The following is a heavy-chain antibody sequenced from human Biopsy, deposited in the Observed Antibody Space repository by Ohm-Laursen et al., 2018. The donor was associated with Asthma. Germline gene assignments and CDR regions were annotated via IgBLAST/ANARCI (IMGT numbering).Heavy chain of an antibody. CDR3: ADLFFQAFDT. J-gene: IGHJ5*02. CDR1: GYFLSKMP. CDR2: FVRER. D-gene: IGHD3-3*01. Sequence: ASVKVSCKVSGYFLSKMPMHWVRQAPGKGLEWMGGFVRERIYAQKFRGRLTMTEDISTDTAYMELNSLTSEDTAVYYCADLFFQAFDTWGQGTPVTVSS. V-gene: IGHV1-24*01.